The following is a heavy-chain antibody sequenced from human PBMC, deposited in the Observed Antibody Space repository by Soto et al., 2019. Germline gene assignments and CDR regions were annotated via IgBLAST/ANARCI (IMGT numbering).Heavy chain of an antibody. D-gene: IGHD6-13*01. CDR3: ARSYSLRGIAAAGRAPWFDP. J-gene: IGHJ5*02. CDR1: GGTFSSYA. V-gene: IGHV1-69*13. CDR2: IIPIFGTA. Sequence: SVKVSCKASGGTFSSYAISWVRQAPGQGLEWMGGIIPIFGTANYAQKFQGRVTITADESTSTAYMELSSLRSEDTAVYYCARSYSLRGIAAAGRAPWFDPWGQGTLVTVSS.